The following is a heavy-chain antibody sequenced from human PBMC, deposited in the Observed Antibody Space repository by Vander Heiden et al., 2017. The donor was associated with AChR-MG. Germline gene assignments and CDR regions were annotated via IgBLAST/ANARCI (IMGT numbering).Heavy chain of an antibody. CDR2: MNPNSGNT. CDR1: GYTFTSYD. J-gene: IGHJ6*02. CDR3: ARSLRFGELFPRNHYYYYGMDV. D-gene: IGHD3-10*01. V-gene: IGHV1-8*01. Sequence: QVQLVQSGAEVKKPGASVKVSCKASGYTFTSYDINWVRQATGQGLEWMGWMNPNSGNTGYAQKFQGRVTMTRNTSISTAYMELSSLRSEDTAVYYCARSLRFGELFPRNHYYYYGMDVWGQGTTVTVSS.